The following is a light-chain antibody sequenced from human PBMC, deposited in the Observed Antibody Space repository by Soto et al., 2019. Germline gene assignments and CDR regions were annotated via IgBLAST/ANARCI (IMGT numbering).Light chain of an antibody. CDR1: QSVSSSY. CDR3: QHYGSSRMYT. Sequence: EIVLTQSPGTLSLSPGERVALSCRASQSVSSSYLAWYQQKPGQAPRLLIYGASSRATGIPDRFSGSGSGTDFTLTISRLEPEDFAVYYCQHYGSSRMYTFGQGTKLEIK. CDR2: GAS. V-gene: IGKV3-20*01. J-gene: IGKJ2*01.